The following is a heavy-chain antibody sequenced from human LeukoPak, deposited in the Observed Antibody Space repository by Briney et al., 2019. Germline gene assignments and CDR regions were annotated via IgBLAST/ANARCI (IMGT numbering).Heavy chain of an antibody. V-gene: IGHV3-30*02. Sequence: GGSLRLSCAASGFIFSNYGMHWVRQAPGKGLEWVAFIRYDGSNKYYADSVKGRFTISRDNSKNTLYVQMNSLRAEDTAMYYCARAGATRSYYYYYMDVWGKGTTVTISS. CDR3: ARAGATRSYYYYYMDV. J-gene: IGHJ6*03. CDR1: GFIFSNYG. D-gene: IGHD4/OR15-4a*01. CDR2: IRYDGSNK.